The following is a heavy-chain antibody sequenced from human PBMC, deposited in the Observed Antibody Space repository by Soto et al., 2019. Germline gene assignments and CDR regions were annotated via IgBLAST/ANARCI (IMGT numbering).Heavy chain of an antibody. V-gene: IGHV4-39*01. CDR3: ERHSIWLLLSDY. CDR1: GDSISSSKYY. J-gene: IGHJ4*02. D-gene: IGHD3-22*01. CDR2: IYYTGST. Sequence: SETLSLTCTFSGDSISSSKYYWGWIRQPPGKGLEWIGSIYYTGSTYYNSSLKSRVTISVDTSKNQFSLKLDSVTAADTAVYFCERHSIWLLLSDYWGQGSLVTVSS.